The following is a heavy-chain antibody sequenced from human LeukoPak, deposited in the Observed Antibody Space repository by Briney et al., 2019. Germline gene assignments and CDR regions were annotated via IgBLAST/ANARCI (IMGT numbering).Heavy chain of an antibody. CDR1: GYTFTGHF. V-gene: IGHV1-2*06. CDR2: IDPNDGGT. J-gene: IGHJ5*02. Sequence: GASVKVSCKASGYTFTGHFIQWVRQAPGQGPEWMGRIDPNDGGTNYVQKFQGRVTMTRDTSISTAYMKLSSLRSDDTAVYYCARGSDSGTPRWFDPWGQGTLVTV. D-gene: IGHD1-26*01. CDR3: ARGSDSGTPRWFDP.